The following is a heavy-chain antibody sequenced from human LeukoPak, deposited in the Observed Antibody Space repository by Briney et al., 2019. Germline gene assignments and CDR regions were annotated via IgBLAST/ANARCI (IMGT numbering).Heavy chain of an antibody. CDR3: ARSFADYYGSGSPWYFDL. V-gene: IGHV5-51*01. J-gene: IGHJ2*01. CDR1: GYTFTSYW. Sequence: GESLKISCEGSGYTFTSYWIAWVRQMPGKGLEWMGIIYPGDSDTRYSPSFQGQVTISADKSISTAYLQWSSLKASDTAMYYCARSFADYYGSGSPWYFDLWGRGTLVTVSS. D-gene: IGHD3-10*01. CDR2: IYPGDSDT.